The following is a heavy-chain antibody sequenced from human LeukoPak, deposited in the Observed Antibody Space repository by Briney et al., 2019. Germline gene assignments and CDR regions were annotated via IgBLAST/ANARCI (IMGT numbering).Heavy chain of an antibody. Sequence: ASVKVSCKASGGTFNSYAISWVRQAPGQGLEWMGGIIPIFGTTNYARKFRGRVTLTADKSTRTAYMELSSLRSEDTAVYYCARVFNYYDSSGYYYWFDPWGQGTLVTVSS. V-gene: IGHV1-69*06. CDR2: IIPIFGTT. CDR3: ARVFNYYDSSGYYYWFDP. D-gene: IGHD3-22*01. J-gene: IGHJ5*02. CDR1: GGTFNSYA.